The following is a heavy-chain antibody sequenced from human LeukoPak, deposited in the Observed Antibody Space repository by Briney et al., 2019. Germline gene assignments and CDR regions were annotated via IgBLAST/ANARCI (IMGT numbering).Heavy chain of an antibody. D-gene: IGHD6-13*01. V-gene: IGHV4-59*01. CDR2: IYYSGST. CDR1: GGSISSYY. Sequence: KPSETLSLTCTVSGGSISSYYWSWIRKPPGKGLEWIGYIYYSGSTNYNPSLKSRVTISVDTSKNQFSQKLSSVTAADTAVYYCARVEVAAAGTSFDYWGQGTLVTVSS. CDR3: ARVEVAAAGTSFDY. J-gene: IGHJ4*02.